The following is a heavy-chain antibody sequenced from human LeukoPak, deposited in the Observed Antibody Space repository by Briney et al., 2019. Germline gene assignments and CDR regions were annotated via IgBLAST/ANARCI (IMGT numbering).Heavy chain of an antibody. J-gene: IGHJ4*02. CDR3: AREDPIVY. D-gene: IGHD3-16*02. CDR1: GFTVSSNH. CDR2: VYSNGSA. V-gene: IGHV3-66*03. Sequence: GGSLRLSCAASGFTVSSNHINWVRQAPGKGLEWVAIVYSNGSAYYSDSVKDRFTISTDNSKNTVYLQMNSLRAADTAVYYCAREDPIVYWGQGTLVTVSS.